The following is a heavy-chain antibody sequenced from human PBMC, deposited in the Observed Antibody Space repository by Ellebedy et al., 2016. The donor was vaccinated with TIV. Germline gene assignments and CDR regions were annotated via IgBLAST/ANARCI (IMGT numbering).Heavy chain of an antibody. Sequence: SETLSLTXTVSGGSISSSSYYWGWIRQPPGKGLEWIGSIYYSGSTYYNPSLKSRVTISIDTSKKQFSLKLSSVTTADTAVYYCARGGGYTYGYFDLWGRGTLVTVSS. CDR1: GGSISSSSYY. D-gene: IGHD3-16*01. CDR3: ARGGGYTYGYFDL. CDR2: IYYSGST. J-gene: IGHJ2*01. V-gene: IGHV4-39*07.